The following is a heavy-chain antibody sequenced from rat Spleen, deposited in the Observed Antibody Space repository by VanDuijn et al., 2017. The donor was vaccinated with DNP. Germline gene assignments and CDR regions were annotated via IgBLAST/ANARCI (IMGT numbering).Heavy chain of an antibody. Sequence: EVQLVESGGGLVQPGKSLKVSCVASGFTFNNFWMAWIRQVPGKGLEWVAAVPSSGGSTYYPDSVKGRFIISRDNARNTLYLQMNSLRSEDTATYFCARGSGTYYWYFDFWGPGTMVTVSS. CDR3: ARGSGTYYWYFDF. V-gene: IGHV5-31*01. J-gene: IGHJ1*01. CDR2: VPSSGGST. D-gene: IGHD5-1*01. CDR1: GFTFNNFW.